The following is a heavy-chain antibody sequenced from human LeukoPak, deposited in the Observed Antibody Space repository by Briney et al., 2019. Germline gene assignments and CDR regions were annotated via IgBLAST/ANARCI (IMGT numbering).Heavy chain of an antibody. D-gene: IGHD6-6*01. V-gene: IGHV3-30*02. CDR2: IRYDGSNK. J-gene: IGHJ4*02. CDR1: GFIFSSYG. Sequence: PGGSLRLSCAASGFIFSSYGMHWVRQAPGKGLEWVAFIRYDGSNKYYADSVKGRFTISRDNSKNTLYLQMNSLRAEDTAVYYCAKEGYSSSMYYFDYWGQGTLVTVSS. CDR3: AKEGYSSSMYYFDY.